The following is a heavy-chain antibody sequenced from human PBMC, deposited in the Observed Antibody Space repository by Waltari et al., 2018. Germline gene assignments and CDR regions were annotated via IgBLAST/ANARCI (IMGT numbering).Heavy chain of an antibody. CDR3: ARAITMVRGVIFDY. CDR2: IKQDGSEK. V-gene: IGHV3-7*04. J-gene: IGHJ4*02. D-gene: IGHD3-10*01. CDR1: GFTFSSYW. Sequence: EVQLVESGGGLVQPGGSLRLSCAASGFTFSSYWMSWVRQAPGKGLEWVANIKQDGSEKYYVDSGKGRFTISRDNAKNSLYLQMNSLRAEDTAVYYCARAITMVRGVIFDYWGQGTLVTVSS.